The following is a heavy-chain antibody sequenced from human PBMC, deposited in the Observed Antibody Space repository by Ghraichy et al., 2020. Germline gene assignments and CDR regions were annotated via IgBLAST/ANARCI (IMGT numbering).Heavy chain of an antibody. V-gene: IGHV4-59*01. D-gene: IGHD1-14*01. CDR3: ARLRLTGTGFDN. Sequence: TLSLTCTVSGGSISSYYWSWIRQPPGKGLEWIGYIYYSGSTNYNPSLKSRVTISVDTSKNQFSLKLSSVTAADTAVYYCARLRLTGTGFDNWGQGTLVSVSS. CDR2: IYYSGST. J-gene: IGHJ4*02. CDR1: GGSISSYY.